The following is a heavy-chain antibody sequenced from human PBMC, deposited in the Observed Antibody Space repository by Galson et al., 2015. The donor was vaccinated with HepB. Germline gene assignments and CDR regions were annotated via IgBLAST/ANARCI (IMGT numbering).Heavy chain of an antibody. CDR3: VKGGPDEILDY. D-gene: IGHD3-16*01. CDR1: GFTFSNSA. CDR2: ITATGSAT. J-gene: IGHJ4*02. Sequence: CAASGFTFSNSAMNWVRQAPGKGLEWLSVITATGSATYYADSVKGRFTISRDISKNTLYVQMNSLRADDTALYYCVKGGPDEILDYWGQGTLVTVSA. V-gene: IGHV3-23*01.